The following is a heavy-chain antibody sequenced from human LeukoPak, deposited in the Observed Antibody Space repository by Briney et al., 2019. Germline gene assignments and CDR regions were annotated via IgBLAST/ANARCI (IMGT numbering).Heavy chain of an antibody. D-gene: IGHD3-10*01. J-gene: IGHJ3*02. V-gene: IGHV3-23*01. CDR2: ISGSGGST. CDR3: AKYSVGSGSGAFDI. CDR1: GFIFSSYA. Sequence: GGSLRLSCAASGFIFSSYAMRWVRQAPGKGLEWVSAISGSGGSTYYADSVKGRFTISRDNSKNTLYLQMNSLRAEDTAVYYCAKYSVGSGSGAFDIWGQGTMVTVSS.